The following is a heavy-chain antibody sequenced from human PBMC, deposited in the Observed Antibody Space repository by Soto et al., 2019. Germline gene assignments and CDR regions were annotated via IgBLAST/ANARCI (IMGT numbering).Heavy chain of an antibody. Sequence: GGSLRLSCAASGFTFSDYYMSWIRQAPGKGLEWVSYIRRSGSPIYYADPVKGRFTISRDNAKNSLYLQKNSLRAEAAAVYDCARVPNSGYDYYYYYGMDVWGQGTTVTVSS. CDR2: IRRSGSPI. V-gene: IGHV3-11*01. D-gene: IGHD5-12*01. J-gene: IGHJ6*02. CDR3: ARVPNSGYDYYYYYGMDV. CDR1: GFTFSDYY.